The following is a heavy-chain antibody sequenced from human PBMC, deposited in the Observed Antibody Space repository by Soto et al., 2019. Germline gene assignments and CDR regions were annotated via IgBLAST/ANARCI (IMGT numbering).Heavy chain of an antibody. CDR1: GDTFNFYT. D-gene: IGHD3-10*01. CDR3: ATNYGSGSTHFDY. CDR2: IIPMLGMS. Sequence: QVQLVQSGAEVKKPGSPVRVSCTASGDTFNFYTISWVRQVPGQGPEWMGKIIPMLGMSNYAQKFQGRVTIMADKXTSTVDMNPSGLTSEDTAVYYCATNYGSGSTHFDYWGQGTLVTVSS. V-gene: IGHV1-69*02. J-gene: IGHJ4*02.